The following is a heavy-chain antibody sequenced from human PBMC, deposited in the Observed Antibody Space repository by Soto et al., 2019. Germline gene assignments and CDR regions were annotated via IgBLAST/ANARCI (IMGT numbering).Heavy chain of an antibody. CDR1: CFPFTNAW. V-gene: IGHV3-15*07. CDR3: TTDSYSTIIIVRFDY. Sequence: GGSLRLSCAASCFPFTNAWINWVRQAPGKGLEWVGRIKSKTDGGTTDYAEPVKGRFAISRDDSNNMVYLQMNSLKIEDTAVYYCTTDSYSTIIIVRFDYWGHGTLVTVSS. CDR2: IKSKTDGGTT. D-gene: IGHD3-22*01. J-gene: IGHJ4*01.